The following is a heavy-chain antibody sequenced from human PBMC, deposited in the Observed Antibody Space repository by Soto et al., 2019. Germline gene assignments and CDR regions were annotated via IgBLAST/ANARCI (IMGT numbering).Heavy chain of an antibody. CDR1: GYTFTNYG. CDR2: VSAYNGER. J-gene: IGHJ4*01. Sequence: QVQLVQSGAEVKKPGASVKVSCKASGYTFTNYGINWVRQAPGQGLEWLGWVSAYNGERRYAQRVQARVIMTTDTSTTTAYMELRSLRSDDTAGYYCSRGTSRPASGDYWGEGTLVTVSS. D-gene: IGHD2-2*01. CDR3: SRGTSRPASGDY. V-gene: IGHV1-18*01.